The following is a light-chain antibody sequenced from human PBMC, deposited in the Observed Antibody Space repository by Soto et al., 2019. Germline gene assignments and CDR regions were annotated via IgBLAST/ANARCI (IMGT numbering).Light chain of an antibody. V-gene: IGLV3-1*01. CDR2: QDS. CDR3: QAWDSSTAHVV. CDR1: KLGDKY. J-gene: IGLJ2*01. Sequence: SYELTQPPSVSVSPGQTASITCSGDKLGDKYACWYQQKPGQSPVLVIYQDSKRPSGIPERFSGSNSGNTATRTISGTQAMDEADYYCQAWDSSTAHVVFGGGTKLTVL.